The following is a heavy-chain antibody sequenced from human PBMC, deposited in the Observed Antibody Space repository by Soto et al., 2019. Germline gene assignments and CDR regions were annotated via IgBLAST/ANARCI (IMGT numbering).Heavy chain of an antibody. D-gene: IGHD5-12*01. CDR1: GYTLTELS. V-gene: IGHV1-24*01. CDR3: ASNSYSGSHSGMDV. CDR2: FDPEDGET. J-gene: IGHJ6*02. Sequence: GASVKVSCKVSGYTLTELSMHWVRQAPGKGLEWMGGFDPEDGETIYAQKFQGRVTMTEDTSTDTAYMELSSLRSEDTAVYYCASNSYSGSHSGMDVWGQGTTVTVSS.